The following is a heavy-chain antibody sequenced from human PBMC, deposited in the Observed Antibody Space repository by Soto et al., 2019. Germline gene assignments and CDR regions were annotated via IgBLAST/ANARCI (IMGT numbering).Heavy chain of an antibody. CDR3: ARDFARINWFDP. J-gene: IGHJ5*02. V-gene: IGHV3-21*01. CDR1: GFTFSSYS. CDR2: ISSSSSYI. D-gene: IGHD3-3*01. Sequence: EVQLVESGGGLVKPGGSLRLSCAASGFTFSSYSMNSVRQAPGKGLEWVSSISSSSSYIYYADSVKGRFTISRDNAKNSLYLQMNSLRAEDTAVYYCARDFARINWFDPWGQGTLVTVSS.